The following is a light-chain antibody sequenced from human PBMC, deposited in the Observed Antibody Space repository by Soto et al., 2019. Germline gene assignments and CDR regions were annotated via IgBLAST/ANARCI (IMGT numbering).Light chain of an antibody. CDR2: GVS. CDR3: SSFTGTTTLDV. J-gene: IGLJ1*01. V-gene: IGLV2-14*03. CDR1: SSDVGAYKY. Sequence: QSVLTQPASVSGSPGQSITISCTGTSSDVGAYKYVSWYQQHPGKVPKLIIYGVSNRPSGVSNRFSGSKSGNTAFLTISALQPEDEADYYCSSFTGTTTLDVFGTGTKVT.